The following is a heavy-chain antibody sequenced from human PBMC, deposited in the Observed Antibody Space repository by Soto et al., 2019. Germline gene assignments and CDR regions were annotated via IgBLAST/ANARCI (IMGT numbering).Heavy chain of an antibody. CDR2: IYYSGST. CDR1: GGSISGYY. CDR3: ASSSPIVATTFDY. V-gene: IGHV4-59*01. Sequence: SETLSLTCTVSGGSISGYYWSWIRQPPGKGLEWIGYIYYSGSTNYNPSLKSRVTISVDTSKNQFSLKLSSVTAADTAVYYCASSSPIVATTFDYWGQGTLVTVSS. J-gene: IGHJ4*02. D-gene: IGHD5-12*01.